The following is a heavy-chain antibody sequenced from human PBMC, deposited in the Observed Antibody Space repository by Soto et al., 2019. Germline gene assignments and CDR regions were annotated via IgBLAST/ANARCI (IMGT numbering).Heavy chain of an antibody. Sequence: GGSLRLSCAASGFTFSSYSMNWVRQAPGKGLGWVSYISSSSSTIYYVDSVKGRFTISRDNAKNSLYLQMNSLRAEDTALYYCAKEVVVVVAATRRAYYYYYMDVWGKGTTVTVSS. CDR3: AKEVVVVVAATRRAYYYYYMDV. J-gene: IGHJ6*03. V-gene: IGHV3-48*01. CDR2: ISSSSSTI. CDR1: GFTFSSYS. D-gene: IGHD2-15*01.